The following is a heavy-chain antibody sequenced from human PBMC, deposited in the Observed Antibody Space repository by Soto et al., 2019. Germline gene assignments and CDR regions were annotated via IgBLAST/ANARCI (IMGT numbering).Heavy chain of an antibody. Sequence: EVQLEESGGGLVQPGGSLRLSCKASKFFISSSWMSWVRQAPGKGLEWVANIKKDETEEYYVDSVKGRFTISRDNAKNSLFLQMNSLRAEDTAVYYCAAYCSSISCTPFHGYSWGQGTLVTVSS. CDR3: AAYCSSISCTPFHGYS. CDR2: IKKDETEE. CDR1: KFFISSSW. V-gene: IGHV3-7*03. D-gene: IGHD2-2*01. J-gene: IGHJ4*02.